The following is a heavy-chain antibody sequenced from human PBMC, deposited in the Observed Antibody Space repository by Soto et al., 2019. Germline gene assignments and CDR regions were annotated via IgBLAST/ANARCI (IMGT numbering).Heavy chain of an antibody. CDR2: IFHDGTA. Sequence: SETLSLTCAVSGVSISSGNWWTWVRQTPQRGLEYIGEIFHDGTANYYPSLKSRVTVSVDTSRNQFFLTLRSVTAADSAVYHCGRESGETWDYEASWGQGTPVTVSS. D-gene: IGHD1-7*01. CDR3: GRESGETWDYEAS. J-gene: IGHJ5*02. CDR1: GVSISSGNW. V-gene: IGHV4-4*02.